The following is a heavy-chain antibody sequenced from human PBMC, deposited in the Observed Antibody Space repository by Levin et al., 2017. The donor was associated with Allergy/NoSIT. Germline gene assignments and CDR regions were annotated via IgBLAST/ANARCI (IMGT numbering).Heavy chain of an antibody. CDR1: GFNFADYA. D-gene: IGHD6-19*01. J-gene: IGHJ5*02. CDR2: IRSEAHGGTS. CDR3: SRPIAVAGMHFDP. V-gene: IGHV3-49*03. Sequence: GGSLRLSCSASGFNFADYATSWFRQTPGKGLEWVGFIRSEAHGGTSEFAASVKGRFTFSRDESKSIAYLQMNSLKTEDTAVYYCSRPIAVAGMHFDPWGQGTLVTVSS.